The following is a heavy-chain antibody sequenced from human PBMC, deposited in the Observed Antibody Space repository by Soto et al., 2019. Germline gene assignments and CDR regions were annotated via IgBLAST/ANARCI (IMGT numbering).Heavy chain of an antibody. CDR2: IYTSGNT. CDR3: VRGTFDY. V-gene: IGHV4-4*07. Sequence: SETLSLTCTVSGASISNFYWSWIRQPAGKGLEWIGRIYTSGNTNYNPSLKSRVTMSVDTSKNQFPLKLKSVTAADTAVYYCVRGTFDYWGQGILVTVSS. J-gene: IGHJ4*02. CDR1: GASISNFY.